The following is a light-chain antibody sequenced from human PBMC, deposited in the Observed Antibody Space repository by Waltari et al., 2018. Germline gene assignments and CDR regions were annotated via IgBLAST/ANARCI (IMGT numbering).Light chain of an antibody. CDR2: DVA. CDR1: SSDVGGYNY. V-gene: IGLV2-14*03. Sequence: QSALTQPVSVSGSPGQSITISCTRTSSDVGGYNYVAWYQQHPNKAPKVIIYDVANRPFGVSNRFSGSKSGSTASLTISGLQTEDEAYYYCSSYTTRSILLFGGGTKVTVL. J-gene: IGLJ2*01. CDR3: SSYTTRSILL.